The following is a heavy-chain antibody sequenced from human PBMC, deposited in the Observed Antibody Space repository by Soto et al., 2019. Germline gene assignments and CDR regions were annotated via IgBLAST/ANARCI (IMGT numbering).Heavy chain of an antibody. CDR2: ISGSGDNM. V-gene: IGHV3-23*01. CDR3: ARYSAGLDY. Sequence: EVQLLESGGGLVQPGGSLRLSCAASGFTFTSYALNWVRQAPGKGLEWVSRISGSGDNMYYADSVKGRFTISRDNSMNTLFLQMNSLRAEDTALYYCARYSAGLDYWGQGTLVTVSS. J-gene: IGHJ4*02. D-gene: IGHD2-15*01. CDR1: GFTFTSYA.